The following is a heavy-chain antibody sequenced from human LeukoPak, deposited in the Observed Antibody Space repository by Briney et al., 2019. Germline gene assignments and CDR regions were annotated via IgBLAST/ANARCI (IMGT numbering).Heavy chain of an antibody. J-gene: IGHJ4*02. D-gene: IGHD1-26*01. Sequence: GGSLRLSCAVSGFTFGSYAMSWVRQAPGKGLEWVSGISGSGGGTYYADSVKGRFTISRDNSKNTLYLQMNSLRAEDTAVYYCAIRAVITPYFGYWGQGTLVTVSS. CDR1: GFTFGSYA. CDR3: AIRAVITPYFGY. CDR2: ISGSGGGT. V-gene: IGHV3-23*01.